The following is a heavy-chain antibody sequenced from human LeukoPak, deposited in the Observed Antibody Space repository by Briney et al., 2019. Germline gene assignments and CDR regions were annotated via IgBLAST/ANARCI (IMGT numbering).Heavy chain of an antibody. CDR2: IKTDGSEK. CDR1: GFTFSSYW. D-gene: IGHD3-9*01. V-gene: IGHV3-7*03. Sequence: PGGSLRLSCEASGFTFSSYWMSWVRQAPGKGLEWVANIKTDGSEKYYVDSVKGRFTISRDNAKNSLYLQMNSLRAEDTAVYYCARDYTVYFPWAQGPLVIVSS. CDR3: ARDYTVYFP. J-gene: IGHJ5*02.